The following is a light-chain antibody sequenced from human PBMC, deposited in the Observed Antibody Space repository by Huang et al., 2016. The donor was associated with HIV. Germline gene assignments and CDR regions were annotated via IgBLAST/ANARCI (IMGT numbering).Light chain of an antibody. J-gene: IGKJ1*01. V-gene: IGKV1-33*01. CDR1: TDISNY. CDR2: DAS. CDR3: QQYDNFPPT. Sequence: DIQMTQSPSSLSTSVGDRVTITCQASTDISNYLNWYQQKPGKAPKLLIYDASSLETGVPSRFSGSGSGTDFTFSISSLQPEDIAIYYCQQYDNFPPTFGQGTKVEIK.